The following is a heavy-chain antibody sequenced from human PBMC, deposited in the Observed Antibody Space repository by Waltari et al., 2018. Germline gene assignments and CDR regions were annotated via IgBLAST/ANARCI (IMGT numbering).Heavy chain of an antibody. D-gene: IGHD6-19*01. CDR3: ASTAGFKYYYYGMDV. CDR1: GGSISSSNW. V-gene: IGHV4-4*02. CDR2: IYHSGST. Sequence: QVQLQESGPGLVKPSGTLSLTSAVSGGSISSSNWWSWVRQPPGKGLEWIGEIYHSGSTNYNPSLKSRVTISVDKSKNQFSLKLSSVTAADTAVYYCASTAGFKYYYYGMDVWGQGTTVTVSS. J-gene: IGHJ6*02.